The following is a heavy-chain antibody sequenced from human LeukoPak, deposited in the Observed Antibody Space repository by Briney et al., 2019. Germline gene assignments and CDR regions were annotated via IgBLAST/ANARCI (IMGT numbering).Heavy chain of an antibody. Sequence: SETLSLTRAVSGGSISSSNWWSWVRQPPGKGLEWIGEIYHSGSTNYNPSLKSRVTISVDKSKNQFSLKLSSVTAADTAVYYCWCFSRYYYYMDVWGKGTTVTVSS. CDR1: GGSISSSNW. V-gene: IGHV4-4*02. CDR2: IYHSGST. CDR3: WCFSRYYYYMDV. J-gene: IGHJ6*03. D-gene: IGHD2-8*01.